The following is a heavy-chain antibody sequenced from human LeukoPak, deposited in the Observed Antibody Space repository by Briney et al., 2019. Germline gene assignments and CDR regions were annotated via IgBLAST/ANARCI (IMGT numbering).Heavy chain of an antibody. J-gene: IGHJ4*02. CDR2: VDPEDGET. CDR3: ATAISSGRD. Sequence: ASVKVSCKVSGYTFTDYYMHWVQQAPGKGLEWMGLVDPEDGETIYAEEFQGRVTMTADTSTDTAYMELSSLRAEDTAVYYCATAISSGRDWGQGTLVTVSS. V-gene: IGHV1-69-2*01. D-gene: IGHD2-15*01. CDR1: GYTFTDYY.